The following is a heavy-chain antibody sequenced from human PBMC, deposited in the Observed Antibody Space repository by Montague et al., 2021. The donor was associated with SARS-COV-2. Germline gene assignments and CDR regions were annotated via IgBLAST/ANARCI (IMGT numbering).Heavy chain of an antibody. V-gene: IGHV4-39*07. J-gene: IGHJ6*02. CDR1: GGSISSSSYY. Sequence: SETLSLTCTVSGGSISSSSYYWGWIRRPPGKGLEWIGSIYYSGSTYYNPSLKSRVTISVDTSKNQFSLKLSSVTAADTAVYYCARVGGPLFVRSSGIDVWGQGTPVTVSS. CDR2: IYYSGST. D-gene: IGHD2-8*01. CDR3: ARVGGPLFVRSSGIDV.